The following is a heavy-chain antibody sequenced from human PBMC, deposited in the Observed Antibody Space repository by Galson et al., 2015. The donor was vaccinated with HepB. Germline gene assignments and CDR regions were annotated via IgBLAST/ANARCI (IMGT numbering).Heavy chain of an antibody. CDR1: GFTFSSYG. CDR2: IWYDGSNK. CDR3: ARAAAGDYFDY. Sequence: LRLSCAASGFTFSSYGMHWVRQAPGKGLEWVAVIWYDGSNKYYADSVKGRFTISRDNSKNTLYLQMNSLRAEDTAVYYCARAAAGDYFDYWCQGTLVTVSS. D-gene: IGHD6-13*01. J-gene: IGHJ4*02. V-gene: IGHV3-33*01.